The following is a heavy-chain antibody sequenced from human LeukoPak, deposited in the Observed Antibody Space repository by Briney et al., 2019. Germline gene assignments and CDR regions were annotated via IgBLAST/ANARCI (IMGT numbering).Heavy chain of an antibody. Sequence: QPGRSLRLSCAASGFTFSSYAMHWVRQAPGKGLEWVAVISYDGSNKYYADSVKGRFTISRDNSKNTLYLQMNSLRAEDTAVYYCARGPCSSGWDHFDYWGQGTLVTVSS. CDR3: ARGPCSSGWDHFDY. D-gene: IGHD6-19*01. J-gene: IGHJ4*02. V-gene: IGHV3-30-3*01. CDR1: GFTFSSYA. CDR2: ISYDGSNK.